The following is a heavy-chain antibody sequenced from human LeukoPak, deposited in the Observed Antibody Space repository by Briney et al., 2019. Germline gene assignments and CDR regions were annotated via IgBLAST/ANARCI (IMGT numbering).Heavy chain of an antibody. CDR3: ARDSYCGGDCSSWDYFDY. CDR2: ISSSGSTI. CDR1: GFTFSSYE. D-gene: IGHD2-21*02. Sequence: PGGSLRLSCAASGFTFSSYEMNWVRQAPGEGLEWVSYISSSGSTIYYADSVKGRFTISRDNAKNSLYLQMNSLRAEDTAVYYCARDSYCGGDCSSWDYFDYWGQGTLVTVSS. J-gene: IGHJ4*02. V-gene: IGHV3-48*03.